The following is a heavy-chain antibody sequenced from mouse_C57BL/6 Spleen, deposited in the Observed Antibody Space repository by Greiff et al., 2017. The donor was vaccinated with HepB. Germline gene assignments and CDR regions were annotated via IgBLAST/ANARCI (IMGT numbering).Heavy chain of an antibody. CDR1: GYTFTSYW. CDR2: IDPSDSYT. V-gene: IGHV1-69*01. J-gene: IGHJ3*01. CDR3: ARGRSPATY. Sequence: QVQLQQSGAELVMPGASVKLSCKASGYTFTSYWMHWVKQRPGQGLEWIGEIDPSDSYTNYNQKFKGKSTLTVDKSSSTAYMQLSSLTSEDSAVYYCARGRSPATYWGQGTLVTVSA.